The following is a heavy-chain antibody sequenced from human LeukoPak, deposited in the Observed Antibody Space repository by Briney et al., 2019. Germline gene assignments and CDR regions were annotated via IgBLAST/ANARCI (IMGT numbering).Heavy chain of an antibody. J-gene: IGHJ4*02. V-gene: IGHV1-8*03. CDR2: MNPNSGST. CDR3: ARSRSTGYPYYFEY. D-gene: IGHD5-12*01. Sequence: ASVKVSCKASGYTFTSYDLNWVRQATGQGLEWMGWMNPNSGSTGYAQKFQGRVTITRNTSISTAYMELSGLRSEDTAVYYCARSRSTGYPYYFEYWGQGTLVTVSS. CDR1: GYTFTSYD.